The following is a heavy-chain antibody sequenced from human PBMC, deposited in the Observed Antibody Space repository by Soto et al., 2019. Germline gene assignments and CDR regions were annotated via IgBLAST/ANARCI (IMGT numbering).Heavy chain of an antibody. Sequence: CVRQAPAEGLEWVSGVYCKGDSKGYADSVKGRFTISKDNAKNSLYLRMHSLRVEDTAVYYCVKDMTPGGAAVWGQGTTVTVSS. V-gene: IGHV3-9*01. D-gene: IGHD4-17*01. CDR3: VKDMTPGGAAV. J-gene: IGHJ6*02. CDR2: VYCKGDSK.